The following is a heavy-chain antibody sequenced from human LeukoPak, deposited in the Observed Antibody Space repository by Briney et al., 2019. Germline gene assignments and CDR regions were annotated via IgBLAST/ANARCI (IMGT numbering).Heavy chain of an antibody. D-gene: IGHD2-15*01. CDR3: ARCSGGSCEQGWLDP. Sequence: PSQTLSLTCTVSGGSISSGGYYWSWIRQHPGKRLEWIGYIYYSGSTNYNPSLKSRVTISVDTSKNQFSLKLSSVTAADTAVYYCARCSGGSCEQGWLDPWGQGTLVTVSS. CDR2: IYYSGST. J-gene: IGHJ5*02. V-gene: IGHV4-61*08. CDR1: GGSISSGGYY.